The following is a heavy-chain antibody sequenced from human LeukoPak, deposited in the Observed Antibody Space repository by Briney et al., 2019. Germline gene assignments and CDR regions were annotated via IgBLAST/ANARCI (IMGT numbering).Heavy chain of an antibody. J-gene: IGHJ4*02. Sequence: GGSLRLSCAASGFTFSSYAMSWVRQAPGKGLEWVSTISGSDYSTYYADSVKGRFTISRDNSKNTLYLQMNSLKTEDTAVYYCTTGLFYYGSGSYYKRDYWGQGTLVTVSS. CDR3: TTGLFYYGSGSYYKRDY. CDR2: ISGSDYST. V-gene: IGHV3-23*01. CDR1: GFTFSSYA. D-gene: IGHD3-10*01.